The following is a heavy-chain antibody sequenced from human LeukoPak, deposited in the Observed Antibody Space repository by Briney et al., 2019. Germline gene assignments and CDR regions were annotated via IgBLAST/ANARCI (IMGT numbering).Heavy chain of an antibody. D-gene: IGHD6-6*01. Sequence: GGSPRLSCAASGFTFDDYAMHWVRQAPGKGLEWVSGISWNGDNIAYADSVKGRFTISRDNAKFSLYLQMNSLKTEDTAFYYCAKDPQYSNSSPYYFDYWGQGTLVTVSS. V-gene: IGHV3-9*01. CDR1: GFTFDDYA. J-gene: IGHJ4*02. CDR2: ISWNGDNI. CDR3: AKDPQYSNSSPYYFDY.